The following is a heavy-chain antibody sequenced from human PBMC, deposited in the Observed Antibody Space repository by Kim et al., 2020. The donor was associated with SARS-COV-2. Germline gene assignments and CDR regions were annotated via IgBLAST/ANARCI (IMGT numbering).Heavy chain of an antibody. J-gene: IGHJ5*02. V-gene: IGHV3-23*01. CDR1: GFTLSNFA. D-gene: IGHD3-10*02. CDR2: ISASGGST. CDR3: AKGAMIGEWNNWFDP. Sequence: GGSLRLSCAASGFTLSNFAINWVRQAPGKGLEWVSAISASGGSTYYADSVKGRFTISRDNSKNTLSLQMNSLRAEDTSVYYCAKGAMIGEWNNWFDPWGQATLASVSS.